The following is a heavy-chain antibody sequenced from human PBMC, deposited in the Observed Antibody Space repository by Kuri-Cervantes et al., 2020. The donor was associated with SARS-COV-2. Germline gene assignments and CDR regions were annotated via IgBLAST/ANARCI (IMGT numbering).Heavy chain of an antibody. Sequence: SETLSLTCAVYGGSFSGYHWSWIRQPPGKGLEWIGEINHSGSSDYNPSLKSRVTISVDTSKNQISLKLSSVTAADTAVYYCARDQGSGNPALDACDIWGQGTTVTVSS. CDR2: INHSGSS. D-gene: IGHD3-3*01. CDR1: GGSFSGYH. CDR3: ARDQGSGNPALDACDI. J-gene: IGHJ3*02. V-gene: IGHV4-34*01.